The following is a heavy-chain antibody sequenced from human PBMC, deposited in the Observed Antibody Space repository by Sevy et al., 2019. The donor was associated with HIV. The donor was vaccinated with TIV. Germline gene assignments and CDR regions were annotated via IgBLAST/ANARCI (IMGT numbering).Heavy chain of an antibody. CDR2: ISSRGTTI. Sequence: GGYLRLSCAASGFSFTSYEINWVRQAPGKGLEWVSYISSRGTTIYYADSVKGRFTISLDNAKNSLFLQMNSLRADDTAVYYCARTGIGISGLTGAMDVWGQGTTVTVSS. D-gene: IGHD2-15*01. CDR3: ARTGIGISGLTGAMDV. J-gene: IGHJ6*02. V-gene: IGHV3-48*03. CDR1: GFSFTSYE.